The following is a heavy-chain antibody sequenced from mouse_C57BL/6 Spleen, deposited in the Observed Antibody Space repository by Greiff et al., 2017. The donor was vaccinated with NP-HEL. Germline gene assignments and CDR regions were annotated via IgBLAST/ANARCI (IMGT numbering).Heavy chain of an antibody. CDR3: TTDYDDGFAY. Sequence: KLMESGEGLVKPGGSLKLSCAASGFTFSSYAMSWVRQTPEKRLEWVAYISSGGDYIYYADTVKGRFTISRDNARNTRYLQMSSLKSEDTAMYYCTTDYDDGFAYWGQGTLVTVSA. J-gene: IGHJ3*01. CDR2: ISSGGDYI. V-gene: IGHV5-9-1*02. CDR1: GFTFSSYA. D-gene: IGHD2-4*01.